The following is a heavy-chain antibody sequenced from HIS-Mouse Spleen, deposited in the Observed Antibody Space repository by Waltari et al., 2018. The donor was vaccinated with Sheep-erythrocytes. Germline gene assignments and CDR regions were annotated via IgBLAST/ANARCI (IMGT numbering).Heavy chain of an antibody. CDR2: INHRGRT. CDR1: GWSFSGYY. CDR3: ALSVDLAGAFDI. Sequence: QVQLQQWGAGLLKPSETLSLTCAVYGWSFSGYYWSWIRQPPGKGLEWIGEINHRGRTNYNPSLKSRVTISVDTSKNQFSLKLSSVTAADTAVYYCALSVDLAGAFDIWGQGTMVTVSS. D-gene: IGHD6-19*01. V-gene: IGHV4-34*01. J-gene: IGHJ3*02.